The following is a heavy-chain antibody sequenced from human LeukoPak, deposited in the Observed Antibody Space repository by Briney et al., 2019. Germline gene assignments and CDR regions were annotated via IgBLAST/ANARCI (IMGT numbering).Heavy chain of an antibody. CDR1: GFTFSDYY. CDR3: ARTAYYYDSSGYDDAFDI. J-gene: IGHJ3*02. V-gene: IGHV3-11*01. Sequence: GGSLRLSCAASGFTFSDYYMSWIRQAPGKGLEWVSHISRSGSTRYYADSLKGRFTISRDNAKNSLYLQMNSLRAEDTAVYYCARTAYYYDSSGYDDAFDIWGRGTMVTVSS. D-gene: IGHD3-22*01. CDR2: ISRSGSTR.